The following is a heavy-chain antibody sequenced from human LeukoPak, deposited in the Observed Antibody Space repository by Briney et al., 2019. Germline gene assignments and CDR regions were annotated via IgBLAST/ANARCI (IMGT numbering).Heavy chain of an antibody. CDR3: AKAHGGSYHSGID. V-gene: IGHV3-23*01. CDR1: GCTFTSYA. J-gene: IGHJ4*02. Sequence: GRSLRLSCAASGCTFTSYAMNWVRQAPGKGLEWVSGISGSGGSTYYADSVKGRFSISRDNSKNTLYLQLNSLRVEDTAEYYCAKAHGGSYHSGIDWGQGTLVIVSS. D-gene: IGHD2-8*01. CDR2: ISGSGGST.